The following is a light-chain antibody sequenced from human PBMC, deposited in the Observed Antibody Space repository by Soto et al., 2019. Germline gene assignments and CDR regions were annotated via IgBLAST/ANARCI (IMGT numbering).Light chain of an antibody. CDR1: QSVSNNY. J-gene: IGKJ5*01. CDR3: QQRSNWPIT. V-gene: IGKV3D-20*02. CDR2: GAS. Sequence: EIVMTQSPVTLSVSPGERATLSCRASQSVSNNYLAWYQQKPGQAPRLLIYGASNRATGIPDRFSGSGSGTDFTLTISSLEPEDFAVYYCQQRSNWPITFGQGTRLEIK.